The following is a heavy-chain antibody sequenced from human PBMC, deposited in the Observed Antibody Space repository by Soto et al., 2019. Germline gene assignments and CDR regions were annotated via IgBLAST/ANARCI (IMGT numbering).Heavy chain of an antibody. J-gene: IGHJ4*02. V-gene: IGHV4-59*01. D-gene: IGHD6-19*01. CDR1: GGTISGSY. CDR3: ARSVAVPGAHIDY. CDR2: VYYTGST. Sequence: SETLSLTCSVSGGTISGSYWSWTRQSPGKGLEWLGYVYYTGSTNYSPSLRSRVSISVDTSKNEFSLRLSSVTAADTAVYFCARSVAVPGAHIDYWGQGTQVTVSA.